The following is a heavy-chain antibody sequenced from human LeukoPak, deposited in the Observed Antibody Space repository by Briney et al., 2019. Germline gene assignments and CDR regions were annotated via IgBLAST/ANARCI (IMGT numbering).Heavy chain of an antibody. D-gene: IGHD3-10*01. Sequence: SETLSLTCTVSGGSISSSSYYWTWIRQPAGKGLEWIGLMYTSGSTDYNPSLQSRVTMSVDTSKNQFSLKLSSMTAADTAVYYCARGLWFGESPTVTWGQGTLVTVSS. CDR1: GGSISSSSYY. J-gene: IGHJ5*02. V-gene: IGHV4-61*02. CDR2: MYTSGST. CDR3: ARGLWFGESPTVT.